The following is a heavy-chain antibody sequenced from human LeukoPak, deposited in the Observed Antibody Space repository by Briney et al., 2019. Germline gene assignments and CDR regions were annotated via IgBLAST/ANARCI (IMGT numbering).Heavy chain of an antibody. V-gene: IGHV4-59*01. CDR3: AILPPIVVVPAAQGENWFDP. D-gene: IGHD2-2*01. J-gene: IGHJ5*02. CDR1: GGSISSYY. Sequence: PSETLSLTCTVSGGSISSYYWSWIRQPPGKGLEWIGYIYYSGSTNYNPSLKSRVTISVDTSKNQFSLKLSSVTAADTAVYYCAILPPIVVVPAAQGENWFDPWGQGTLVTVSS. CDR2: IYYSGST.